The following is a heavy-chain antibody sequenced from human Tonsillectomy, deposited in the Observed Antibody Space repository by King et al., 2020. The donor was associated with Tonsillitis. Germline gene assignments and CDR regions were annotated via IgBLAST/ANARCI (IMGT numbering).Heavy chain of an antibody. J-gene: IGHJ6*02. V-gene: IGHV1-8*02. Sequence: QLVQSGAEVKKPGASVKVSCKASGYTFTSYDINWVRQATGQGLEWMGWMNPNSGNTGYAQKFQGRVTMTRNTSISTAYMELSSLRSEDTAVYYCVWFGELFSGHYYYGMDVWGQGTTVTVSS. CDR1: GYTFTSYD. CDR3: VWFGELFSGHYYYGMDV. D-gene: IGHD3-10*01. CDR2: MNPNSGNT.